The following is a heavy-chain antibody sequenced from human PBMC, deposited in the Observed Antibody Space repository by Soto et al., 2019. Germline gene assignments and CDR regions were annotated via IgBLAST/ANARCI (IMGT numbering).Heavy chain of an antibody. CDR3: TIGLASGDY. CDR1: GYIFTNFY. CDR2: INPNGGST. D-gene: IGHD6-6*01. V-gene: IGHV1-46*03. Sequence: QVQLVQPGAEVKKPGASVKFSCKASGYIFTNFYIHWVRQAPGQGLEWIGIINPNGGSTNYAQNFQGRVTMTRDTYTSTVYMDLSSLRSEDTAVYYCTIGLASGDYWGQGTLITVSS. J-gene: IGHJ4*02.